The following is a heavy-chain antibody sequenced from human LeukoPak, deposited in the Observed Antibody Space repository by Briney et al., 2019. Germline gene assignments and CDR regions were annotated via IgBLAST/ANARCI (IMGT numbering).Heavy chain of an antibody. CDR2: ISGSGGST. Sequence: PGGSLRLSCAASGFTFSSYAMSWVRQAPGKGLEWVSAISGSGGSTYYADSVKGRFTISRDNSKNTLYLQMNSLRAEDTAVYYCANSRRPGWYYLFDYWGQGTLVTVSS. D-gene: IGHD6-19*01. CDR3: ANSRRPGWYYLFDY. J-gene: IGHJ4*02. V-gene: IGHV3-23*01. CDR1: GFTFSSYA.